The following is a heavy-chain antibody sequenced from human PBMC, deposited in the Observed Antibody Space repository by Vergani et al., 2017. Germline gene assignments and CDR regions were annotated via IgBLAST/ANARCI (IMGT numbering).Heavy chain of an antibody. V-gene: IGHV3-21*01. J-gene: IGHJ4*02. CDR2: ISSSSSYI. CDR3: AKDSSGGASFDY. CDR1: GFTFSSYS. D-gene: IGHD2-15*01. Sequence: EVQLVESGGGLVKPGGSLRLSCAASGFTFSSYSMNWVRQAPGKGLEWVSSISSSSSYIYYADSVKGRFTISRDNAKNSLYLQMNSLRAEDTAVYYCAKDSSGGASFDYWGQGTLVTVSS.